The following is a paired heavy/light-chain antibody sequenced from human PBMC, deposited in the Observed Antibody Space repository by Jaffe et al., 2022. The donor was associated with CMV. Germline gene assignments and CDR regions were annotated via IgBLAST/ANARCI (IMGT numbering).Light chain of an antibody. J-gene: IGKJ3*01. CDR1: QSVSSSY. Sequence: EIVLTQSPGTLSLSPGERATLSCRASQSVSSSYLAWYQQKPGQAPRLLIYGASSRATGIPDRFSGSGSGTDFTLTISRLEPEDFAVYYCQQYGSSLGFTFGPGTKVDIK. V-gene: IGKV3-20*01. CDR3: QQYGSSLGFT. CDR2: GAS.
Heavy chain of an antibody. CDR2: INHSGST. V-gene: IGHV4-34*01. CDR3: ARGPRCYSKMVCGVYYYYYMDV. J-gene: IGHJ6*03. CDR1: GGSFSGYY. D-gene: IGHD4-4*01. Sequence: QVQLQQWGAGLLKPSETLSLTCAVYGGSFSGYYWSWIRQPPGKGLEWIGEINHSGSTNYNPSLKSRVTISVDTSKNQFSLKLSSVTAADTAVYYCARGPRCYSKMVCGVYYYYYMDVWGKGTTVTVSS.